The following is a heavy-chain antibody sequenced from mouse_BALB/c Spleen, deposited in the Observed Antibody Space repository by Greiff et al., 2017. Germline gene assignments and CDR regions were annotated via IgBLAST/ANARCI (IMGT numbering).Heavy chain of an antibody. CDR1: GYSITSDYA. V-gene: IGHV3-2*02. CDR3: ARATALYYFDY. J-gene: IGHJ2*01. CDR2: ISYSGST. Sequence: EVKVEESGPGLVKPSQSLSLTCTVTGYSITSDYAWNWIRQFPGNKLEWMGYISYSGSTSYNPSLKSRISITRDTSKNQFFLQLNSVTTEDTATYYCARATALYYFDYWGQGTTLTVSS. D-gene: IGHD1-2*01.